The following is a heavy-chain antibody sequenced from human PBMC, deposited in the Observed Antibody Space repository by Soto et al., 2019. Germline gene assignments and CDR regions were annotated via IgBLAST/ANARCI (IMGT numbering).Heavy chain of an antibody. CDR1: GFTFSSYS. Sequence: EVQLVESGGGLVKPGGSLRLSCAASGFTFSSYSMNWVRQAPGKGLEWVSSISSSSSYIYNADSVKGRLTISRENHKNSLYLQMNSLRAEDTAVYYCARALSDQYGTGWFDPWGQGTLVTVSS. V-gene: IGHV3-21*06. J-gene: IGHJ5*02. D-gene: IGHD3-10*01. CDR2: ISSSSSYI. CDR3: ARALSDQYGTGWFDP.